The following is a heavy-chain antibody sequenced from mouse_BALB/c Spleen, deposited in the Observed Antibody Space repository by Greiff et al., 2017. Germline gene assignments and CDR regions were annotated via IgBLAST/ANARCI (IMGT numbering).Heavy chain of an antibody. D-gene: IGHD1-2*01. J-gene: IGHJ1*01. CDR3: ARYDYGYEDWYFDV. V-gene: IGHV3-8*02. CDR2: ISYSGST. Sequence: EVQRVESGPSLVKPSQTLSLTCSVTGDSITSGYWNWIRKFPGNKLEYMGYISYSGSTYYNPSLKSRISITRDTSKNQYYLLLNSVTTEDTATYYCARYDYGYEDWYFDVWGAGTTVTVSS. CDR1: GDSITSGY.